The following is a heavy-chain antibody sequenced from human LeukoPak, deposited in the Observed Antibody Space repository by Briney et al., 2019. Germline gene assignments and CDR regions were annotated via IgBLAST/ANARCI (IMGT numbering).Heavy chain of an antibody. Sequence: SVKVSCKASGGTFSSYAISWLRQAPGQGLEWMGGIIPIFGTANYAQKFQGRVTITADESTSTAYMELSSLRSEDTAVYYCARDYYDILTGYYNHSGNDYWGQGTLVTVSS. D-gene: IGHD3-9*01. CDR3: ARDYYDILTGYYNHSGNDY. V-gene: IGHV1-69*01. J-gene: IGHJ4*02. CDR1: GGTFSSYA. CDR2: IIPIFGTA.